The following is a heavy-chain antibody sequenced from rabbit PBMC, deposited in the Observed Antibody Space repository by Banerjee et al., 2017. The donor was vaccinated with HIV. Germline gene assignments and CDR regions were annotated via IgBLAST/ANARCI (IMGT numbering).Heavy chain of an antibody. V-gene: IGHV1S45*01. CDR1: GFSFSSSYW. D-gene: IGHD2-1*01. J-gene: IGHJ4*01. CDR3: AREESDGGGHLKL. CDR2: IYTGSGSA. Sequence: QEQLKESGGGLVQPGGSLTLSCKASGFSFSSSYWICWVRQAPGKGLEWIACIYTGSGSALYVSWAKGRFTISRTSSTTVALQMTSLTAADTATYFCAREESDGGGHLKLWGQGTLVTVS.